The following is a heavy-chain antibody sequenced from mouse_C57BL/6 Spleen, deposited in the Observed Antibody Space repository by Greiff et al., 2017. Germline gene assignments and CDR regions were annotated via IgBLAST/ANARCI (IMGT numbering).Heavy chain of an antibody. Sequence: EVQLVESGPGLAKPSQTLSLTCSVTGYSITSDYWNWFRKFPGNKLEYMGYRSYSGSTYYNPSLKIRISINRDTSKNQYYLQLNSVTTEDTATYYCARKGNYDYDGFAYWGQGTLVTVSA. CDR3: ARKGNYDYDGFAY. J-gene: IGHJ3*01. D-gene: IGHD2-4*01. V-gene: IGHV3-8*01. CDR2: RSYSGST. CDR1: GYSITSDY.